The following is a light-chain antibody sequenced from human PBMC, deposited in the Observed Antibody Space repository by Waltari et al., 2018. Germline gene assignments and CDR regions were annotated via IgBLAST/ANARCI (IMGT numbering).Light chain of an antibody. J-gene: IGKJ2*01. Sequence: DIQMTQSPSSLSASVGDRVTITCRASQSISSYLNWYQQKPGKAPKLLIYAASSLQSGVPSRFSGSGSGTDFTLTISSLQPEDFATYYCQQIYSTPPTFGQGTKLEI. CDR1: QSISSY. CDR2: AAS. V-gene: IGKV1-39*01. CDR3: QQIYSTPPT.